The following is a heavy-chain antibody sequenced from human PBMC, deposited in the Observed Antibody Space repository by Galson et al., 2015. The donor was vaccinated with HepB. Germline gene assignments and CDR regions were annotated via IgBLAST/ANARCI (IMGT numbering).Heavy chain of an antibody. CDR1: GYNFTTYW. CDR3: TGLKWGSAISHYPYFES. Sequence: QSGAEVKRPGESLKISCKASGYNFTTYWISWVRQMPGTGLEWLGRMVPSDSYTTYGPSFRGHITFSSDNSINTAYLELASLKASDNAMYYCTGLKWGSAISHYPYFESWGRGTLVTVSS. V-gene: IGHV5-10-1*01. J-gene: IGHJ4*02. CDR2: MVPSDSYT. D-gene: IGHD2-21*02.